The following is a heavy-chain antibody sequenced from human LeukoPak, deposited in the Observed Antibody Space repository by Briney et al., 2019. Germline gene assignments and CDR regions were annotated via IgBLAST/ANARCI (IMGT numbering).Heavy chain of an antibody. CDR3: AKDKPYDFWSGYYLGEGGYFDY. CDR1: GFTFSSYA. J-gene: IGHJ4*02. D-gene: IGHD3-3*01. Sequence: GGSLRLSCAASGFTFSSYAMSWVRQAPGKGLELVSAISGSGGSTYYADSVKGRFTISRDNSKNTLYLQMNSLRAEDTAVYYCAKDKPYDFWSGYYLGEGGYFDYWGQGTLVTVSS. V-gene: IGHV3-23*01. CDR2: ISGSGGST.